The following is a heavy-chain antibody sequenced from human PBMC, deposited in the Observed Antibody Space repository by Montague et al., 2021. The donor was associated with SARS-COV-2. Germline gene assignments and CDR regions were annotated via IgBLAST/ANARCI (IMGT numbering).Heavy chain of an antibody. CDR1: VWWNSGAY. Sequence: SETLSLTCSGLVWWNSGAYWRSIRLNSGHMRNSFADICYSGSTNYNPSLKSRVTVSVDTSKNQFSLKLSSVTAADTAVYCCARGFDYWGQGTLVTVSS. J-gene: IGHJ4*02. V-gene: IGHV4-59*01. CDR2: ICYSGST. CDR3: ARGFDY.